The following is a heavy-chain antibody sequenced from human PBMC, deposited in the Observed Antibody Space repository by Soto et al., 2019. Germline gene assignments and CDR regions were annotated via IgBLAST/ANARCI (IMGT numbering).Heavy chain of an antibody. D-gene: IGHD3-10*01. V-gene: IGHV1-69*06. Sequence: QVQLVQSGAEVKKPGSSVKVSCKASGGTFSSYAISWVRQAPGQGLEWMGGIIPIFGTANYAQKFQGRVTITADKSTSTAYMELSSLRSEDTAVYYCARGWRPGTASYYYYGMDVWGQGTTVTVSS. CDR2: IIPIFGTA. CDR3: ARGWRPGTASYYYYGMDV. CDR1: GGTFSSYA. J-gene: IGHJ6*02.